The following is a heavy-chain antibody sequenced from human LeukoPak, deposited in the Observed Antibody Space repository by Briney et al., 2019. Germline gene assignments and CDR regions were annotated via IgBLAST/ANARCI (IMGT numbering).Heavy chain of an antibody. CDR2: IIPMHAPA. J-gene: IGHJ5*02. D-gene: IGHD3-10*01. CDR3: ARGALRGFFSSGSHP. Sequence: SVKVSCKASGGTFNKYAITWVRQVPGQGLEWMGGIIPMHAPARYAQNFQGRVTITTDESTSTAYMELSSLKSEDTALYYCARGALRGFFSSGSHPWAQETLVTVPS. V-gene: IGHV1-69*05. CDR1: GGTFNKYA.